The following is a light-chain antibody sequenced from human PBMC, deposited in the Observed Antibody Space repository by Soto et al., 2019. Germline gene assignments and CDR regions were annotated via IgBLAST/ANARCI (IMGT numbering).Light chain of an antibody. CDR2: DAS. CDR1: QTITNW. J-gene: IGKJ1*01. Sequence: DIQMTQSPSILSASVGDRVTITCRSSQTITNWLAWYQQKPGKAPRLLIYDASSLESWVPSRFSGSGSGTDFTLTISSLQPEDFATYYCQQYNAYPWTFGQGTKVDIK. V-gene: IGKV1-5*01. CDR3: QQYNAYPWT.